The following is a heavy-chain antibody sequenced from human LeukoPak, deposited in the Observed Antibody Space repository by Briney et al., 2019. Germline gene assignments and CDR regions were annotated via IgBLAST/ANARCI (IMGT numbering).Heavy chain of an antibody. J-gene: IGHJ4*02. CDR2: IRYDGSNK. CDR1: GVTFSSYG. V-gene: IGHV3-30*02. Sequence: PGKSLRLSRAASGVTFSSYGMHWVRQAPGKGLEWVAFIRYDGSNKYYADSVKGRFTISRDYSKNTLYLQMNSLRAEDTAVYYCAIARSYDYAKYFDYWGQGTLVTVSS. CDR3: AIARSYDYAKYFDY. D-gene: IGHD4-17*01.